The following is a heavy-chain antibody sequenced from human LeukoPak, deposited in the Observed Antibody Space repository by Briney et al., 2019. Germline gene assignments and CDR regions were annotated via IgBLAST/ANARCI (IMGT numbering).Heavy chain of an antibody. J-gene: IGHJ5*02. CDR3: ARDDCGGDCDYPQIVKGFDP. CDR1: GGSISSGGYY. Sequence: SETLSLTCTVSGGSISSGGYYWSWIRQHPGKGLEWIGYIYYSGSTYYNPSLKSRVTIAVDTSKNQFSLKLSSVTAADTAVYYCARDDCGGDCDYPQIVKGFDPWGQGTLVTVSS. V-gene: IGHV4-31*03. CDR2: IYYSGST. D-gene: IGHD2-21*02.